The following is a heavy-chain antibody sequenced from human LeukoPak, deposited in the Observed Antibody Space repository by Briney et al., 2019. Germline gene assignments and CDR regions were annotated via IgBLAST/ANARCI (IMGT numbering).Heavy chain of an antibody. CDR1: GYTXTGYY. D-gene: IGHD3-3*01. J-gene: IGHJ4*02. Sequence: ASVKVSCKASGYTXTGYYMYWVRQAPGQGLEWMGFSNPNTGGTIYAQKFQARVTMTRDTSISTAYMELRGLISDDTAVYYCARRYDFWSGYPTAFDYWGQGTLVTVSS. CDR2: SNPNTGGT. CDR3: ARRYDFWSGYPTAFDY. V-gene: IGHV1-2*02.